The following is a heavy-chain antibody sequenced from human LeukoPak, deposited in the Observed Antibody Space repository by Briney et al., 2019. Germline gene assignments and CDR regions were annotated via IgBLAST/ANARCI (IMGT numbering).Heavy chain of an antibody. V-gene: IGHV4-4*02. CDR1: GDSISNRNC. Sequence: SETLSLTCTVSGDSISNRNCWTWVRQPPGKGLEWIGEIYHDGATNYKPSLKSRVTMSLDKSKNQFSLKLNSVTAADTAVYYCVRNAGNSDYDSWGQGTLVTVSS. D-gene: IGHD4-23*01. CDR3: VRNAGNSDYDS. CDR2: IYHDGAT. J-gene: IGHJ4*02.